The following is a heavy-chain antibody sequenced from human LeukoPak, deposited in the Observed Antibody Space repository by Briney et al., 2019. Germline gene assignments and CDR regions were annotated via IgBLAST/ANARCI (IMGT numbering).Heavy chain of an antibody. CDR2: INGDASST. Sequence: PGGSLRLSCAASGLTLSGYWMNWVRQAPGKRLFWVSRINGDASSTRYADSVKGRFTISRDDVKSTLYLQMISLRVEDTAVYYCARASGNIYGYFEYWGQGTLVTVSS. D-gene: IGHD5-18*01. V-gene: IGHV3-74*01. J-gene: IGHJ4*02. CDR1: GLTLSGYW. CDR3: ARASGNIYGYFEY.